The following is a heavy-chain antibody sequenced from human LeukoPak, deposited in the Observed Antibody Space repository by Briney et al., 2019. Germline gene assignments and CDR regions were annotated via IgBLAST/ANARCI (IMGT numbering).Heavy chain of an antibody. CDR2: IHHDGRI. D-gene: IGHD3-16*02. V-gene: IGHV4/OR15-8*01. CDR3: ARSHDHLWGNYPDY. CDR1: GGSIDSTNW. J-gene: IGHJ4*02. Sequence: NTSETLSLTCDVSGGSIDSTNWWNWVRQPPGKGLEWIGEIHHDGRINYNPSLKSRVTLSVDKSKNQFSLRLNSVTAADTAMYSCARSHDHLWGNYPDYWGQGTLVTVSS.